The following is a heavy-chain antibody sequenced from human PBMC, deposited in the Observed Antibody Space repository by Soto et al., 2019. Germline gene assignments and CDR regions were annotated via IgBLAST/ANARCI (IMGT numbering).Heavy chain of an antibody. CDR3: AREEQKKYYYGMDV. CDR2: ISAYNGNT. D-gene: IGHD1-26*01. V-gene: IGHV1-18*04. J-gene: IGHJ6*02. CDR1: GYTFTSYG. Sequence: GASVKVSCKASGYTFTSYGISWVRQAPGQGLEWVGWISAYNGNTNYAQKLQGRVTMTTDTSTSTAYMELRSLRSDDTAVYYCAREEQKKYYYGMDVWGQGTTVTVS.